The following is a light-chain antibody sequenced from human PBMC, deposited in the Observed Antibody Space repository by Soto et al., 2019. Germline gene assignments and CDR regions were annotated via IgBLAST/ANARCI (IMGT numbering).Light chain of an antibody. V-gene: IGKV3-15*01. Sequence: EIVMTQSPATLSVSPGARATLSCRAGQNIHTNLAWYQQKPGQAPRLLFYGASTGATGLPARFSGSGSGTEFTLTISSLQSEDFAVYYCQQYNKWPRTFGQGTKVDIK. CDR3: QQYNKWPRT. CDR2: GAS. J-gene: IGKJ1*01. CDR1: QNIHTN.